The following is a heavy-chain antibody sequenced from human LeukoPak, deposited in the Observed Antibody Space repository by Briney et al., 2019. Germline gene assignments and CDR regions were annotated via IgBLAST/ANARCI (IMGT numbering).Heavy chain of an antibody. V-gene: IGHV3-21*01. CDR2: ISSSSSYI. CDR1: GFTFSSYS. J-gene: IGHJ4*02. CDR3: ARDLRSSGYYAFDY. D-gene: IGHD3-22*01. Sequence: PGGSLRLSCAASGFTFSSYSMNWVRQAPGKVLEWVSFISSSSSYIYYADSVKGRFTISRDNAKNSLYLQMNSLRAEDTAVYYCARDLRSSGYYAFDYWGQGTLVTVSS.